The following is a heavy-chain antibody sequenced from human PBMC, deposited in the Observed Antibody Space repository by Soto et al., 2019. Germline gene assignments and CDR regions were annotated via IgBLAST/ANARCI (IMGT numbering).Heavy chain of an antibody. Sequence: QVQLQESGPGLVKPSQTLSLTCTVSGGSISTNNYYWSWVRQDPGKGLEWIGYIYYSGTTSYNPSLKSRVTISADTSKNQFSLRLSSVTAATTAVYYSASATFGKPAVDWGQGTRVKVSP. CDR2: IYYSGTT. D-gene: IGHD3-10*01. CDR1: GGSISTNNYY. CDR3: ASATFGKPAVD. V-gene: IGHV4-31*03. J-gene: IGHJ4*02.